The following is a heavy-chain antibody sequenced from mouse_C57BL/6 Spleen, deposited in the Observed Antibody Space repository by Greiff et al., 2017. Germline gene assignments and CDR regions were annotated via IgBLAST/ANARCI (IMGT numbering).Heavy chain of an antibody. Sequence: EVQLVESVAELVRPGASVKLSCTASGFNIKNTYMHWVKQRPEQSLEWIGRIDPANGNTKYAPKFQGKATITADPSSNTAYLQLSSRTSEDTAIYYCARNELGRYYFDYWGQGTTLTVSS. CDR3: ARNELGRYYFDY. D-gene: IGHD4-1*01. J-gene: IGHJ2*01. CDR1: GFNIKNTY. CDR2: IDPANGNT. V-gene: IGHV14-3*01.